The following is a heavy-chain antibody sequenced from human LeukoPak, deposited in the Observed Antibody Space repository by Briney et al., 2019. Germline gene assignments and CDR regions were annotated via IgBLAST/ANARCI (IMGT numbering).Heavy chain of an antibody. Sequence: ASVKVSCKASGGTFSSYAISGVRQAPGQGLEWMGGIIPIFGTANYAQKFQGRVTITTDESTSTAYMELSSLRSEDTAVYYCARALHRYDAFDIWGQGTMVTVSS. CDR3: ARALHRYDAFDI. CDR2: IIPIFGTA. CDR1: GGTFSSYA. J-gene: IGHJ3*02. V-gene: IGHV1-69*05.